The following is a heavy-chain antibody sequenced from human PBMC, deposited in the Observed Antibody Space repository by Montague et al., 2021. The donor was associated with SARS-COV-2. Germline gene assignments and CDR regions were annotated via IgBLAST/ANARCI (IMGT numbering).Heavy chain of an antibody. CDR3: ARDYYYGSGGYFPYDY. D-gene: IGHD3-10*01. J-gene: IGHJ4*02. CDR2: ISYDGSKR. Sequence: SLRLSCAASGLTFNIYAMHWVRQAPGKGLKWVAVISYDGSKRYYADSVKGRFTVSRDNSKNTLYLQMNSLRADDTAVYYCARDYYYGSGGYFPYDYWGQGTLVTVSS. CDR1: GLTFNIYA. V-gene: IGHV3-30*04.